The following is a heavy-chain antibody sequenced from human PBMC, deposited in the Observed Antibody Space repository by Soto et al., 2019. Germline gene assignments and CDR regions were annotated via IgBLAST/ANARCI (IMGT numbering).Heavy chain of an antibody. V-gene: IGHV1-18*01. CDR1: GYTCTSYG. J-gene: IGHJ4*02. D-gene: IGHD6-19*01. CDR2: ISAYNGNT. CDR3: ARVRIAVADSQYYFDH. Sequence: GASVKVSCKASGYTCTSYGISWVRQAPGQGLEWMGWISAYNGNTNYAQKLQGRVTMTTDTSTSTAYMELRSLRSDDTAVYYCARVRIAVADSQYYFDHWGQGTLVTVSS.